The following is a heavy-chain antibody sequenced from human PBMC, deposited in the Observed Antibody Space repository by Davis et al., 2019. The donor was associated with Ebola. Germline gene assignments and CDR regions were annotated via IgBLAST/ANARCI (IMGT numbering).Heavy chain of an antibody. CDR3: ARLPRTYYYGSGSYPQPYGMDV. J-gene: IGHJ6*02. CDR1: GFTFSSYS. Sequence: ESLKISCAASGFTFSSYSMNWIRQPPGKGLEWIGEINHSGSTNYNPSLKSRVTISVDTSKNQFSLKLSSVTAADTAVYYCARLPRTYYYGSGSYPQPYGMDVWGQGTTVTVSS. D-gene: IGHD3-10*01. CDR2: INHSGST. V-gene: IGHV4-34*01.